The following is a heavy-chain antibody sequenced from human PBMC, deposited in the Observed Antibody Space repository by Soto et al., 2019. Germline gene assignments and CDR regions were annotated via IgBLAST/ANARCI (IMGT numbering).Heavy chain of an antibody. D-gene: IGHD4-17*01. CDR1: GYTCTIYY. CDR2: INPSGGST. V-gene: IGHV1-46*01. J-gene: IGHJ6*02. Sequence: ASVKVSCKASGYTCTIYYMHWVLQAALRWLEWMGIINPSGGSTSYAQKFQGRVTMTRDTSTSTVYMELSSLRSEDTAVYYCAREAGDYGGTYYYYGMDVWGQGTTVTVSS. CDR3: AREAGDYGGTYYYYGMDV.